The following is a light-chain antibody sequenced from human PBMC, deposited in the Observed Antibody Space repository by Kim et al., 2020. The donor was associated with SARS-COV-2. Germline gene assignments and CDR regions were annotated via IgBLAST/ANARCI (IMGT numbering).Light chain of an antibody. CDR3: QQYDQWPFT. CDR2: DAS. Sequence: EVVLTQSPATLSVSPGESVTLSCRASQRVHRNLAWYQQKPGQAPSLLIDDASTRATGIPARFSGSGSGTEFTLTISSLQPDDSAVYYCQQYDQWPFTFGGGTKVDIK. V-gene: IGKV3-15*01. J-gene: IGKJ4*01. CDR1: QRVHRN.